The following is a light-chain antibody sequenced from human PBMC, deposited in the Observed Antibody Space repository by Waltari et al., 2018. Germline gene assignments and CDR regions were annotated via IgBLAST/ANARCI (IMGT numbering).Light chain of an antibody. CDR3: QHYVRLPVT. CDR1: QSIGTF. J-gene: IGKJ1*01. CDR2: GAS. V-gene: IGKV3-20*01. Sequence: EIVLTQSPGTLSLSPGERVTLSCRASQSIGTFLAWYQHKPGQPPRLLIDGASIRAAGIPDRVSGSGSGTDFSLTISRLEPEDFAVYYCQHYVRLPVTVGQGTKVQIK.